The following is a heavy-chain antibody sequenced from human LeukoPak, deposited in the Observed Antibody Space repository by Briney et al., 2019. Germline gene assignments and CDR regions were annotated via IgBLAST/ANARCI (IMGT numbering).Heavy chain of an antibody. D-gene: IGHD3-22*01. CDR3: ASRNYYDSSGYIDY. CDR2: IYHSGST. J-gene: IGHJ4*02. Sequence: PSGTLSLTCAVSGGSISSSNWWSWVRQPPGKGLEWIGEIYHSGSTNYNPSLKSRVTISLDTSKNQFSLRLSSVTAADTALYYCASRNYYDSSGYIDYWGQGTLVTVSS. CDR1: GGSISSSNW. V-gene: IGHV4-4*02.